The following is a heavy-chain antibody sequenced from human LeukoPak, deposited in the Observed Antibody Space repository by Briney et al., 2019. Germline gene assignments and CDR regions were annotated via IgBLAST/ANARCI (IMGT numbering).Heavy chain of an antibody. J-gene: IGHJ3*02. CDR1: GFTFSSYA. V-gene: IGHV3-23*01. CDR2: ISGSGGST. CDR3: VADCSSTSCYDRAFDI. Sequence: PGGSLRLSCAASGFTFSSYAMSWVRQAPGKGLEWVSSISGSGGSTYYADPVKGRFTISRDNSKNTLYLQMNSLRAEDTAVYYCVADCSSTSCYDRAFDIWGQGTMVTVSS. D-gene: IGHD2-2*01.